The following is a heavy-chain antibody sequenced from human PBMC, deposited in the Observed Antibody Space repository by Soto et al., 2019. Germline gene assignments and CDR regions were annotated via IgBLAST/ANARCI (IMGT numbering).Heavy chain of an antibody. D-gene: IGHD3-22*01. CDR1: GYSFTSYW. CDR2: IYPGDSDT. CDR3: ASRGSSGYYDYYYYGMDV. V-gene: IGHV5-51*01. Sequence: GESLKISCKGSGYSFTSYWIGWVRQMPGKGLEWMGIIYPGDSDTRYSPSFQGQVTISADKSISTAYLQWSSLKASDTAMYYCASRGSSGYYDYYYYGMDVWGQGTTVTVSS. J-gene: IGHJ6*02.